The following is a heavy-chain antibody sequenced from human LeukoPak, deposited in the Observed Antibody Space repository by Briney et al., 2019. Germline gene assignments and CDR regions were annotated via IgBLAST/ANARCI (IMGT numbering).Heavy chain of an antibody. V-gene: IGHV6-1*01. Sequence: SQTLSLTCAISGDSVSSNSAAWNRIRQSPSRGLEWLGRTYYRSKWYNDYAVSVKSRITINPDTSKNQFSLQLNSVTPEDTALYYCSRGAPSYSSSWYGRFYFDYWGQGTLVTVSS. CDR2: TYYRSKWYN. CDR3: SRGAPSYSSSWYGRFYFDY. D-gene: IGHD6-13*01. J-gene: IGHJ4*02. CDR1: GDSVSSNSAA.